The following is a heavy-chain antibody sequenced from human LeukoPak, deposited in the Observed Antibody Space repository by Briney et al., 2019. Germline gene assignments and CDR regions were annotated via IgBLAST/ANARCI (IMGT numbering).Heavy chain of an antibody. CDR2: IYPGDSDT. V-gene: IGHV5-51*01. D-gene: IGHD3-10*01. CDR1: GYSFTSYW. J-gene: IGHJ4*02. Sequence: GESLKISCKGSGYSFTSYWIGWVRQMPGKGLEWMGIIYPGDSDTRYSPSFQGQVTISADKSISTAYLQWSSLKASDTAMYYCARLGEYYGSGSYYEYYFDYWGQGTLVTVSS. CDR3: ARLGEYYGSGSYYEYYFDY.